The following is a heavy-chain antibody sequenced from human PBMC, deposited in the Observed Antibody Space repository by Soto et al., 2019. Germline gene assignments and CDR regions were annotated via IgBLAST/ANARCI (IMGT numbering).Heavy chain of an antibody. Sequence: SETLSLTCAVSGGSISGSYYYWGWLRQSPGKGPEWIGSVFYTGFTSYNPSLESRVSVSVDTSKNQFSLKLSSVTAADTAVYYCARDRGSYAFDYWGQGTLVTVSS. CDR3: ARDRGSYAFDY. CDR2: VFYTGFT. J-gene: IGHJ4*02. CDR1: GGSISGSYYY. V-gene: IGHV4-39*07. D-gene: IGHD1-26*01.